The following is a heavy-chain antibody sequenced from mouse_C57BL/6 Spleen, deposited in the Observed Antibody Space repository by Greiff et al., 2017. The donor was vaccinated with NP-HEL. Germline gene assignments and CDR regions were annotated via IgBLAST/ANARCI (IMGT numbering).Heavy chain of an antibody. CDR1: GYTFTDYY. V-gene: IGHV1-76*01. CDR2: IYPGSGNT. J-gene: IGHJ2*01. D-gene: IGHD2-3*01. Sequence: VQLQQSGAELVRPGASVKLSCKASGYTFTDYYINWVKQRPGQGLEWIARIYPGSGNTYYNEKFKGKATLTAEKSSSTAYMQLSSLTSEDSAVYFCARWGLYDGSGNYFDYWGQGTTLTVSS. CDR3: ARWGLYDGSGNYFDY.